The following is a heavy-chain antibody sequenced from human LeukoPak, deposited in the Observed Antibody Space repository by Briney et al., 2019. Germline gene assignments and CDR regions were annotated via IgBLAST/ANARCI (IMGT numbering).Heavy chain of an antibody. CDR3: ARAPSMINLDY. CDR1: GGSISSGSYY. CDR2: IYTSGST. Sequence: SQTLSLTCTVSGGSISSGSYYWSWIRQPAGKGLEWIGRIYTSGSTNYNPSLKSRVTISVDTSKNQFSLKLSSVTAADTAVYYCARAPSMINLDYWGQGILVTVSS. J-gene: IGHJ4*02. V-gene: IGHV4-61*02. D-gene: IGHD3-22*01.